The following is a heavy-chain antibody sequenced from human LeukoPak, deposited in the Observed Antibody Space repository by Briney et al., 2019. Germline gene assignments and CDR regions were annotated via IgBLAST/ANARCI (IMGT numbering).Heavy chain of an antibody. Sequence: PGGSLRLSCAASGFTFSDYYMNWIRQTPERGLEWVSYISGSGNTLNYADSVRGRFTISRDNTRNSLYLQMNSLRVEDTAIYYCLRDGHYDFWDHNFDLWGQGTLVTVSS. V-gene: IGHV3-11*04. CDR2: ISGSGNTL. CDR3: LRDGHYDFWDHNFDL. D-gene: IGHD3-3*01. J-gene: IGHJ4*02. CDR1: GFTFSDYY.